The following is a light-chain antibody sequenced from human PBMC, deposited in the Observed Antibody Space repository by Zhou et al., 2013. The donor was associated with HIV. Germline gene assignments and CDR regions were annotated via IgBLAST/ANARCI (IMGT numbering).Light chain of an antibody. CDR2: GSS. Sequence: DIQMTQSPSSLSASVGDRVTITCRASQSISSYLNWYQHKPGKAPKLLIYGSSSLQSGVPSRISGSGSGTEFTLSISSLQPEDFATYYCQQSYSNPPTFGQGTRLEI. CDR1: QSISSY. J-gene: IGKJ5*01. CDR3: QQSYSNPPT. V-gene: IGKV1-39*01.